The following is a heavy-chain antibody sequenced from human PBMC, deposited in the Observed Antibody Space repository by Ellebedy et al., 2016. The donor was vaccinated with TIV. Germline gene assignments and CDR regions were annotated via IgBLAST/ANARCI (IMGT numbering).Heavy chain of an antibody. CDR3: ARAGRYTVDY. V-gene: IGHV4-39*07. CDR2: IYYSGST. Sequence: SETLSLTCTVSGGSISSSSYYWDWIRQPPGKGLEWIGSIYYSGSTYYNPSLKSRVTISIDTSKNQFSLKLSSVAAADTAVYYCARAGRYTVDYWGQGILVTVSS. J-gene: IGHJ4*02. D-gene: IGHD1-26*01. CDR1: GGSISSSSYY.